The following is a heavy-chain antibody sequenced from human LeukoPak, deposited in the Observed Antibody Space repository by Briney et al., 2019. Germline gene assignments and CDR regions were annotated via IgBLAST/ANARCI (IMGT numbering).Heavy chain of an antibody. J-gene: IGHJ5*02. Sequence: PGGSLRLSCSASGFTFSNYAMHWVRQAPGKGLEYVSAISSNGGSTYYADSVKGRFTISRDNSKNTLYLQMSSLRAEDTAVYYCVKAQGGGYAYNWFVPWGQGTLVTVSS. CDR2: ISSNGGST. D-gene: IGHD5-12*01. CDR3: VKAQGGGYAYNWFVP. V-gene: IGHV3-64D*09. CDR1: GFTFSNYA.